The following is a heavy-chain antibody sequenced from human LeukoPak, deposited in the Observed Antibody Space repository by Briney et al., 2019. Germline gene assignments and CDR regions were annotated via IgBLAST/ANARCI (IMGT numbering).Heavy chain of an antibody. V-gene: IGHV3-30*04. J-gene: IGHJ3*02. Sequence: GGSLRLSCAASGFTFSSYAMHWVRQAPGKGLEWVAVISYDESNKYYADSVRGRFTISRDNSKNTLYLQMNSLRAEDTAVYYCARDTAFWNYAFDIWGQGTMVTVSS. CDR1: GFTFSSYA. CDR3: ARDTAFWNYAFDI. CDR2: ISYDESNK. D-gene: IGHD3-3*01.